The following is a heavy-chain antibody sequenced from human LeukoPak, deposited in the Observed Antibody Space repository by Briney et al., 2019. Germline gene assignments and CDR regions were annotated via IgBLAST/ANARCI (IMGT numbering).Heavy chain of an antibody. CDR1: GYTLTELS. V-gene: IGHV1-24*01. D-gene: IGHD5-24*01. CDR2: FDPEDGET. CDR3: AHGKGRWLHLIY. J-gene: IGHJ4*02. Sequence: ASVKVSCKVSGYTLTELSMHWVRQAPGKGLEWMGGFDPEDGETIYAQKFQGRVTMTEDTSTDTAYMELSSLRSGDTAVYYCAHGKGRWLHLIYWGQGTLVTVSS.